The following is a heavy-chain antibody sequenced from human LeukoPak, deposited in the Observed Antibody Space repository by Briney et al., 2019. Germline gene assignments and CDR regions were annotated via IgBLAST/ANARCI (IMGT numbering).Heavy chain of an antibody. V-gene: IGHV3-7*01. CDR2: VNQDGSEA. CDR3: VRDGGVSGYDLLDY. Sequence: GGSLRLSCAASGFPFHNYWMTWVRQAPGKGLEWVAQVNQDGSEAHYADSVKARFTISRDNAKSSVPLQMNSLRAEDTAVYYCVRDGGVSGYDLLDYWGQGTLVTVSS. D-gene: IGHD5-12*01. CDR1: GFPFHNYW. J-gene: IGHJ4*02.